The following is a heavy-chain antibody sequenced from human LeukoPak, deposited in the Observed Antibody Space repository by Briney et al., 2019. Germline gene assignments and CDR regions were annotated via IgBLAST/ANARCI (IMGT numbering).Heavy chain of an antibody. V-gene: IGHV3-30*02. J-gene: IGHJ6*03. CDR1: GFTFSSYG. CDR2: IRYDGSNK. CDR3: ARDHSVAAPYYYYMDV. D-gene: IGHD6-19*01. Sequence: GGSLRLSCAASGFTFSSYGMHWVRQAPGKGLEWVAFIRYDGSNKYYADSVKGRFTISRDNSKNTLYLQMNSLRAEDTAVYYCARDHSVAAPYYYYMDVWGKGTTVTVSS.